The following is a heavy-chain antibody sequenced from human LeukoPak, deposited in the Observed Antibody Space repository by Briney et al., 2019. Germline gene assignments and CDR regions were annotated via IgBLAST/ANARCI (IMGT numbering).Heavy chain of an antibody. J-gene: IGHJ2*01. CDR3: ARDPSTAAGDWYLDL. D-gene: IGHD6-13*01. Sequence: PSETLSLTCTVSGGSISPFYWNWIRQPPGKGLEWLGVIYYSGSTNYNPSLKGRVTISVDTSMNQFSLKLRSVTAADTAVYYCARDPSTAAGDWYLDLWGRGTLVTVSS. CDR2: IYYSGST. V-gene: IGHV4-59*01. CDR1: GGSISPFY.